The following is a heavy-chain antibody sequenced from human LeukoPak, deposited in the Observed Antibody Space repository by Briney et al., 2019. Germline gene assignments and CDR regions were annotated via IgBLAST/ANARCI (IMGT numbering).Heavy chain of an antibody. J-gene: IGHJ3*02. CDR2: INHSGST. CDR3: ARDWAFDI. CDR1: GGSFSGYY. Sequence: PSETLSLTCAVYGGSFSGYYWSWIRQPPGKGLEWIGEINHSGSTNYNPSLKSRVTISVDTSKNQLTLNLSSVTAADTAVYYCARDWAFDIWGQGTMVTCSS. V-gene: IGHV4-34*01.